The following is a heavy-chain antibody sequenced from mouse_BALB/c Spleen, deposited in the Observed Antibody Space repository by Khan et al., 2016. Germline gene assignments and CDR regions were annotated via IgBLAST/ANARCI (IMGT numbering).Heavy chain of an antibody. Sequence: VQLQQSGPELVKPGASVKMSCKASGYTFTSYVMHWVKQKPGQGLEWIGYINPYNDCTKYNEKFKGKATLTSDKSSSTAYMELSSLTSEDSAVYYCASRYDAYWGQGTLVTVSA. CDR2: INPYNDCT. V-gene: IGHV1S136*01. J-gene: IGHJ3*01. CDR1: GYTFTSYV. D-gene: IGHD2-14*01. CDR3: ASRYDAY.